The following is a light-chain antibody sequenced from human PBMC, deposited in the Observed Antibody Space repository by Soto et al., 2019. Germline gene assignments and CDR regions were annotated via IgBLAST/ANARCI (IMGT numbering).Light chain of an antibody. CDR3: QHYNSYSEA. CDR2: TAS. J-gene: IGKJ1*01. CDR1: QTISSW. Sequence: DIPMTQSPSTLSGSVGDRVTITCRASQTISSWLAWYQQKPGKAPKLLIYTASTLKSGVPSRFSGSGSGTEFTLTISSLQPDDFATYYCQHYNSYSEAFGQGTKVELK. V-gene: IGKV1-5*03.